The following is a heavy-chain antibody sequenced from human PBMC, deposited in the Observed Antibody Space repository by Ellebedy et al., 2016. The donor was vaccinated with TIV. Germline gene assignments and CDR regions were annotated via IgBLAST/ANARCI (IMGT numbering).Heavy chain of an antibody. Sequence: AASVKVSCKASGYTFTSYGFIWVRQAPGQGLEWMGWISAYNGNKKYPQKFQGRVAVTIDTSTTTAYMELRSLLFDDTAIYYCARVKPLTPGAYCGGDCYPGAYDYWGQGTLVTVSS. CDR2: ISAYNGNK. CDR1: GYTFTSYG. J-gene: IGHJ4*02. D-gene: IGHD2-21*02. CDR3: ARVKPLTPGAYCGGDCYPGAYDY. V-gene: IGHV1-18*01.